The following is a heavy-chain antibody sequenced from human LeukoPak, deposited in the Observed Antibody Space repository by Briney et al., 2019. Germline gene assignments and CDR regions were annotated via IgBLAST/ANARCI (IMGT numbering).Heavy chain of an antibody. Sequence: GGSLRLSCAASGFTFSSYAMSWVRQAPGKGLEWVSAISGGGGSTYYADSVKGRFTISRDNSKNTLYLQMNSLRAEDTAVYYCAKDEAAAVFFQHWGQGTLVTVSS. J-gene: IGHJ1*01. CDR1: GFTFSSYA. V-gene: IGHV3-23*01. CDR2: ISGGGGST. CDR3: AKDEAAAVFFQH. D-gene: IGHD6-13*01.